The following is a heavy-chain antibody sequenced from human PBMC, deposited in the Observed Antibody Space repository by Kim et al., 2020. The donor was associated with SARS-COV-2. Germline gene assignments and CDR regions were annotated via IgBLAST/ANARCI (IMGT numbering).Heavy chain of an antibody. Sequence: GAAVKGRFTISRDNSDNTLYLQMNSLRTEDPAVYYCAGVLGYSSGWYFDYWGQGTLVTVSS. V-gene: IGHV3-30*01. D-gene: IGHD6-19*01. CDR3: AGVLGYSSGWYFDY. J-gene: IGHJ4*02.